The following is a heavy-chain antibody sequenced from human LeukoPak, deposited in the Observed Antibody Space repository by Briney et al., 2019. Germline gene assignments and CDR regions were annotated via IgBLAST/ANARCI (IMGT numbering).Heavy chain of an antibody. J-gene: IGHJ3*02. CDR2: ISGSGGST. CDR1: GFTFSSYA. Sequence: RPGGSLRLSCAASGFTFSSYAMSWVRQAPGKGLEWVSAISGSGGSTYYADSVKGRFTISRDNSKNTLYLQMNSLRAEDTAVYYCAKDPRANDAFDIWGQGTMVTVSS. V-gene: IGHV3-23*01. CDR3: AKDPRANDAFDI.